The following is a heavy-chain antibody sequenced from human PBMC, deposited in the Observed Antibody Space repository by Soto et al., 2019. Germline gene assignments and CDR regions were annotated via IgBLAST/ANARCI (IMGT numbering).Heavy chain of an antibody. CDR2: INPSGGHT. CDR1: GYTFTSYY. D-gene: IGHD3-16*01. V-gene: IGHV1-46*01. J-gene: IGHJ5*02. CDR3: ARGSHVEYNWVDP. Sequence: QVQLVQSGAEVKKPGASVKISCKTSGYTFTSYYLYWVRQAPGQGLEWMGIINPSGGHTNSPQKFHVRVTMTRDTSTSTVYMALSSLRSEDTAVYYCARGSHVEYNWVDPCGQGTLVTVSS.